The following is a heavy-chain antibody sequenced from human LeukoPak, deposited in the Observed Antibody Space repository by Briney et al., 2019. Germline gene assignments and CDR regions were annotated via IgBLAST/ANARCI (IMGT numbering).Heavy chain of an antibody. CDR1: GGSISPYY. Sequence: PSETLSLTCTVSGGSISPYYWSWSRQAPGKGLEWIGWIYYSGTTAYNPSLKSRVTISVDTSKNQLSLSVNSVTAADTAVYYCARYGLGSQKYLDFWGQGTLAIVSS. J-gene: IGHJ4*02. CDR3: ARYGLGSQKYLDF. V-gene: IGHV4-59*01. CDR2: IYYSGTT. D-gene: IGHD3-10*01.